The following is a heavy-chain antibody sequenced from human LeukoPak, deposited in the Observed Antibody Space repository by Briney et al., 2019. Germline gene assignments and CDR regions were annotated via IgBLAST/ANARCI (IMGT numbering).Heavy chain of an antibody. J-gene: IGHJ5*02. D-gene: IGHD3-22*01. Sequence: GASVKVSCKASGYTFTSYGISWVRQAPGQGLEWMGWISAYNGNTNYAQKLQGRVTMTTDTSTSTAYMELRSLRSEDTAVYYCAIGGYYYDSSGYYFNWFDPWGQGTLVTVSS. CDR1: GYTFTSYG. V-gene: IGHV1-18*01. CDR3: AIGGYYYDSSGYYFNWFDP. CDR2: ISAYNGNT.